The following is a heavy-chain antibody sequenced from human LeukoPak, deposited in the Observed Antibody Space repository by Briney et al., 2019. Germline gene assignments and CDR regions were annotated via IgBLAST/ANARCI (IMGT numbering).Heavy chain of an antibody. Sequence: SETLSLTCAVYGGSFSGYYWSWIRQPPGKGLEWIGEINHSGSTNYNPSLKSRATISADTSKNQFSLKLSSVTAADTAVYYCARTALSNWFDPWGQGTLVTVSS. V-gene: IGHV4-34*01. CDR2: INHSGST. CDR3: ARTALSNWFDP. CDR1: GGSFSGYY. J-gene: IGHJ5*02.